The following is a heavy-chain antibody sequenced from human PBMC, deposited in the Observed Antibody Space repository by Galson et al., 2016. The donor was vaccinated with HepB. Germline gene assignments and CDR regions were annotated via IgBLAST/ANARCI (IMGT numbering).Heavy chain of an antibody. J-gene: IGHJ4*02. V-gene: IGHV3-30*18. CDR2: ISHDGSKK. Sequence: SLRLSCAASGFNFRNYGMHWVRQAPGKGLEWVAVISHDGSKKYYGDSVKGRFTISRDESTNTLYLEMNSLRAEDTAVYYCAKGIVRWTFGDSGWFWLRVRGVDYWGQGSLVTVSS. D-gene: IGHD6-13*01. CDR3: AKGIVRWTFGDSGWFWLRVRGVDY. CDR1: GFNFRNYG.